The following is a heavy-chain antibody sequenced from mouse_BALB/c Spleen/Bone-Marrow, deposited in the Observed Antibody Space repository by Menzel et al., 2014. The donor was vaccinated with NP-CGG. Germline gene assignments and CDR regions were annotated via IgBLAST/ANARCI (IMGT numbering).Heavy chain of an antibody. D-gene: IGHD2-14*01. V-gene: IGHV1-69*02. CDR3: TKRDRYDYYGVDY. CDR1: GYTFTNYW. Sequence: QVQLQQPGAGLVRPGASVKVSCKASGYTFTNYWINWVRQRPGQGLEWIGNIYPSDSYSNYNQKFKDKATLTVDKSSSTAYMQLSSPTTEDSAVYYCTKRDRYDYYGVDYWGQGTSVTISS. CDR2: IYPSDSYS. J-gene: IGHJ4*01.